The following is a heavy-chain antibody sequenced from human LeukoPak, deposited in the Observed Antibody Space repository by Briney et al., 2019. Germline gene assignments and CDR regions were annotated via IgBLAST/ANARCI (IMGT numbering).Heavy chain of an antibody. CDR3: ARDKSIGWERYPPDF. CDR1: GYTFTGYS. Sequence: ASVKVSCKASGYTFTGYSIYWVRQAPGQGLEWLGRIDPNSGGADYAQKFQDRVTVTSDTSSNTVYMEVSRLRSDDTAVYYCARDKSIGWERYPPDFWGQGTRVTVSS. CDR2: IDPNSGGA. D-gene: IGHD1-26*01. V-gene: IGHV1-2*02. J-gene: IGHJ4*02.